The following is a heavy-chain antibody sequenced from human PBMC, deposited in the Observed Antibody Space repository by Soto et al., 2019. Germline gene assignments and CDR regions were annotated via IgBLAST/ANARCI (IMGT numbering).Heavy chain of an antibody. CDR2: IIPIFGTA. CDR3: ARDLTYYDFWSRYYGMDV. CDR1: GGTFSSYA. Sequence: SVKVSCKASGGTFSSYAISWVRQAPGQGLEWMGGIIPIFGTANYAQKFQGRVTMTRDTSTSTVYMELSSLRSEDTAVYYCARDLTYYDFWSRYYGMDVWGQGTKVTVSS. V-gene: IGHV1-69*05. J-gene: IGHJ6*02. D-gene: IGHD3-3*01.